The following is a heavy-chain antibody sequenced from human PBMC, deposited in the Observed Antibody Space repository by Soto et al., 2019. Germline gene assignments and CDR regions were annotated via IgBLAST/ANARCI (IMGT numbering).Heavy chain of an antibody. CDR2: ISWNSGTI. V-gene: IGHV3-9*01. D-gene: IGHD2-8*02. Sequence: EVQVVESGGGLVQPGRSLRLSCAASGFSFDDYAMHWVRQAPGQGLEWVSGISWNSGTIGYADSVKGRFTISRDNSKNSLYLQMNSLRAEDTALYYGAKSTGGTANGMGVWGQGTTVTVSS. CDR1: GFSFDDYA. J-gene: IGHJ6*02. CDR3: AKSTGGTANGMGV.